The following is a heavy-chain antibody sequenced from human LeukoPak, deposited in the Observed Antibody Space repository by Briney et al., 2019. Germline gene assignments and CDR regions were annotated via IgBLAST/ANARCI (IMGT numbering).Heavy chain of an antibody. J-gene: IGHJ5*02. CDR3: ARRGRFNWFDP. D-gene: IGHD3-10*01. Sequence: SETLSLTCTVSGGSISSYYWSWIRQPPGKGLEWIGYIYYSGSTNYNPSLKSRVTISVDTSKNQFSLKLSSVTAADTAVYYCARRGRFNWFDPWGQGTLVTVSS. CDR2: IYYSGST. CDR1: GGSISSYY. V-gene: IGHV4-59*01.